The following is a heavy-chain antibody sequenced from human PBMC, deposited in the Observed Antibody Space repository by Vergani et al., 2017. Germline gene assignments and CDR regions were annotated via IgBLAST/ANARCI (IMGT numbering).Heavy chain of an antibody. CDR1: GFTFSSYW. D-gene: IGHD4-17*01. Sequence: EVQLVESGGGLVQPGGSLRLSCAASGFTFSSYWMSWVRQAPGKGLEWVANIKKDGSEKYYVDSVKGRFTISRDNAKNSLYLQMNSLRAEDTAVYYCARDDTVTLNYYYYYGMDVWGQGTTVTVSS. V-gene: IGHV3-7*01. CDR2: IKKDGSEK. CDR3: ARDDTVTLNYYYYYGMDV. J-gene: IGHJ6*02.